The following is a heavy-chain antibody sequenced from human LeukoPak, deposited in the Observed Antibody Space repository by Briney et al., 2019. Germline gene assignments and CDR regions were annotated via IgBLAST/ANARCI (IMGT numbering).Heavy chain of an antibody. Sequence: GGSLRLSCVGSGFTFSYYAMSWVRQAPGKGLEWVSVIYSGGNTYYTDSVKGRFTISRDNSKNTLYLQMNSLRAEDTAVYYCARDYGLDVWGQGTTVTVSS. CDR2: IYSGGNT. J-gene: IGHJ6*02. CDR3: ARDYGLDV. V-gene: IGHV3-66*01. CDR1: GFTFSYYA.